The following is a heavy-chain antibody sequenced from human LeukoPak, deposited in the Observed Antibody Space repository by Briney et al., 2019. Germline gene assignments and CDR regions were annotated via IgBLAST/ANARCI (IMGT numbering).Heavy chain of an antibody. CDR2: FDPEDGET. V-gene: IGHV1-24*01. CDR3: AKDLSFGQDVVDS. D-gene: IGHD3-16*01. Sequence: ASVKVSCKVSGYTLTELSMHWVRQAPGKGLEWMGGFDPEDGETIYAQKFQGRVTMTEDTSTDTAYMELSSLRSEDTAMYYCAKDLSFGQDVVDSWGQGTLVTVSS. J-gene: IGHJ4*02. CDR1: GYTLTELS.